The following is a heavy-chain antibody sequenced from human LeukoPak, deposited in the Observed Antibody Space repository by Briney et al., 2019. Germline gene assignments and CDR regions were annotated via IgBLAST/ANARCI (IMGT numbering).Heavy chain of an antibody. J-gene: IGHJ1*01. CDR3: ARDHKVNAWFGYFQH. D-gene: IGHD3-16*01. V-gene: IGHV1-18*01. CDR1: GYTFTSYG. CDR2: ISAYNGNT. Sequence: ASVKVSCKASGYTFTSYGISWVRQAPGQGLEWMGWISAYNGNTNYAQKPQGRVTMTTDTSTSTAYMELRSLRSDDTAVYYCARDHKVNAWFGYFQHWGQGTLVTVSS.